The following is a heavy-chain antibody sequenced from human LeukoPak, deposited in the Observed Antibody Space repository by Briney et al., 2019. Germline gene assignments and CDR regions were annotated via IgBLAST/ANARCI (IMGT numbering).Heavy chain of an antibody. CDR3: ARTRDFWSGYFDY. V-gene: IGHV4-30-2*01. D-gene: IGHD3-3*01. CDR2: ILHSGST. Sequence: SQTLSLTCVVSGVSITSDTYCWSWIRQPPGKGLEWTGYILHSGSTYFNPSLKSRVTISIDTSKSQFSLKLSSVTAADTAVYYCARTRDFWSGYFDYWGQGTLVTVSS. CDR1: GVSITSDTYC. J-gene: IGHJ4*02.